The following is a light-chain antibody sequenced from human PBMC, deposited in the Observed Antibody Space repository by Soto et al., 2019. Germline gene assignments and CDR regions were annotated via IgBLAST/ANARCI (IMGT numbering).Light chain of an antibody. V-gene: IGKV1-5*01. CDR1: QSVSGW. CDR3: QQYETFSGT. Sequence: DIQMTQSPSTLSASVGDTLTVTCRASQSVSGWLAWYQQKPGEAPKXLIYDASALPRGVPSRFSGSGSGTKFTLTITSLQPDDGATDDGQQYETFSGTFGPGTKVDIK. CDR2: DAS. J-gene: IGKJ1*01.